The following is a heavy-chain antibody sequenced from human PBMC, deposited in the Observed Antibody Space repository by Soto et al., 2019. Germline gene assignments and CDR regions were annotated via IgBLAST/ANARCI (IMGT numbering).Heavy chain of an antibody. V-gene: IGHV3-30-3*01. CDR2: ISYDGSNK. CDR1: GFTFSSYA. J-gene: IGHJ4*02. Sequence: QVQLVESGGGVVQPGRSLRLSCAASGFTFSSYAMHWVRQAPGKGLEWVAVISYDGSNKYYADSVKGRFTISRDNSKNTLYLQMNSLRAEDTAVYYCARSPSYGDSKVGEGLFDYWGQGTLVTVSS. CDR3: ARSPSYGDSKVGEGLFDY. D-gene: IGHD4-17*01.